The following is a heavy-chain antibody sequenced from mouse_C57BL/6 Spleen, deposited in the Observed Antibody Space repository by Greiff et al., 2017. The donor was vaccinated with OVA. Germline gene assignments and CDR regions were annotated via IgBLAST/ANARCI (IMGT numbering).Heavy chain of an antibody. V-gene: IGHV1-69*01. CDR1: GYTFTSYW. Sequence: VQLQQPGAELVMPGASVKLSCKASGYTFTSYWMHWVKQRPGQGLEWIGEIDPSDSYTNYNQKFKGKSTLTVDKSSSTAYMQLSSLTSEDSAVYYCARRKKDYYGSSYFDYWGQGTTLTVSS. CDR2: IDPSDSYT. D-gene: IGHD1-1*01. CDR3: ARRKKDYYGSSYFDY. J-gene: IGHJ2*01.